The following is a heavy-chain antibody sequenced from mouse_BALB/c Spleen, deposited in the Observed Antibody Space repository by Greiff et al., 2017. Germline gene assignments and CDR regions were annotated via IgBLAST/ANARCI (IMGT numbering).Heavy chain of an antibody. D-gene: IGHD1-1*01. CDR1: GYAFTNYL. Sequence: QVQLKQSGAELVRPGTSVKVSCKASGYAFTNYLIEWVKQRPGQGLEWIGVINPGSGGTNYNEKFKGKATLTADKSSSTAYMQLSSLTSDDSAVYFCARAITTVEGWFAYRGQGTLVTVSA. CDR3: ARAITTVEGWFAY. J-gene: IGHJ3*01. CDR2: INPGSGGT. V-gene: IGHV1-54*01.